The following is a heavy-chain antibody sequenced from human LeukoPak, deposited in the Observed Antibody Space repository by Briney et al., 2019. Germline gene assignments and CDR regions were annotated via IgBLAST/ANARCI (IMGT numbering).Heavy chain of an antibody. Sequence: RTSETLSLTCTVSGGSVRSSSYYWGWIRQPPGKGLGWIGSIYYSGSTYYSPSLKSRVTISVDTSKNQFSLRLSSVTAADTAVYYCARVSGQFYFYYYMDVWGKGTTVTISS. D-gene: IGHD6-19*01. J-gene: IGHJ6*03. CDR1: GGSVRSSSYY. CDR2: IYYSGST. V-gene: IGHV4-39*01. CDR3: ARVSGQFYFYYYMDV.